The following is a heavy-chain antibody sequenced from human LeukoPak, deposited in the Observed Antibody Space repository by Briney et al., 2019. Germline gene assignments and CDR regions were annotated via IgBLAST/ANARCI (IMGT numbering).Heavy chain of an antibody. J-gene: IGHJ4*02. D-gene: IGHD6-13*01. CDR1: GFTFSDYY. Sequence: GGSLRLSCAASGFTFSDYYMSWIRQAPGKGLEWVSYISSSSSYTNYADSVKGRFTISRDNAKNSLYLQMNSLRAEDTAVYYCAAPGRGIAAALDYWGQGTLVTVSS. CDR3: AAPGRGIAAALDY. CDR2: ISSSSSYT. V-gene: IGHV3-11*03.